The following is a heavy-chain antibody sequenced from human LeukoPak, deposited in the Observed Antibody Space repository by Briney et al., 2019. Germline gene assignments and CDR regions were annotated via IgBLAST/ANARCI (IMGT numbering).Heavy chain of an antibody. CDR1: GGSFSGYY. CDR3: RYYDSSVYDAFDI. J-gene: IGHJ3*02. D-gene: IGHD3-22*01. Sequence: SETLSLTCAVYGGSFSGYYWSWIRQPPGKGLEWIGEINHSGSTNYNPSLKSRVTISVDTSKNQFSLKLSSVTAADTAVCYCRYYDSSVYDAFDIWGQGTMVTVSS. CDR2: INHSGST. V-gene: IGHV4-34*01.